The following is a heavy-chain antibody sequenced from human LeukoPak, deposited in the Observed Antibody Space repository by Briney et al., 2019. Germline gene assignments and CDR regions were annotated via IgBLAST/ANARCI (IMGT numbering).Heavy chain of an antibody. CDR2: IIPIFGTP. CDR1: GGTFSSYA. Sequence: SVKVSCKASGGTFSSYAITWVRQAPGQGLEWMGRIIPIFGTPTYAQKFQGRVTMTEDTSTDTAYMELSSLRSEDTAVYYCAPLLDYGPTFWGQGTLVTVSS. J-gene: IGHJ1*01. D-gene: IGHD4-17*01. V-gene: IGHV1-69*06. CDR3: APLLDYGPTF.